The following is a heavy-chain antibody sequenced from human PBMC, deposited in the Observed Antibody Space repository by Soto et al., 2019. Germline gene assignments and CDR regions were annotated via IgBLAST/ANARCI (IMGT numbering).Heavy chain of an antibody. Sequence: ASVKLSCKASGYTFTGYYMHWVRQAPGQGLEWMGWINPNSGGTNYAQKFQGWVTMTRDTSISTAYMELSRLRSDDTAVYYCAREPSRYCSGGSCLGYWGQGTLVTVSS. CDR3: AREPSRYCSGGSCLGY. CDR2: INPNSGGT. V-gene: IGHV1-2*04. J-gene: IGHJ4*02. CDR1: GYTFTGYY. D-gene: IGHD2-15*01.